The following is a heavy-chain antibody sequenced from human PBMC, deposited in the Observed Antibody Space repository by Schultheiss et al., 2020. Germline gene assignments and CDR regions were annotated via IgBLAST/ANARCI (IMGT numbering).Heavy chain of an antibody. CDR1: GGTFSSYA. V-gene: IGHV1-2*06. Sequence: VKVSCKASGGTFSSYAISWVRQAPGQGLEWMGRINPNSGGTNYAQKFQGRVTMTRDTSISTAYMELSRLRSDDTAVYYCARVRVVVPAAIFDYWGQGTLVTVSS. CDR3: ARVRVVVPAAIFDY. J-gene: IGHJ4*02. CDR2: INPNSGGT. D-gene: IGHD2-2*02.